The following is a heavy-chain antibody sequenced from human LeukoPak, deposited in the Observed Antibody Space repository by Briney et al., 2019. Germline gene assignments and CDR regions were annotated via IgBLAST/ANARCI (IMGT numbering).Heavy chain of an antibody. D-gene: IGHD2-15*01. V-gene: IGHV4-59*08. CDR2: IHHSGSS. J-gene: IGHJ4*02. CDR1: GASISSYY. Sequence: SETLSLTCTVSGASISSYYWSWIRQPPGKGLERIGYIHHSGSSTYNPSLRSRVSISVDTSKKQFSLKLNSVTAADTAVYYCARRYCSGGTCYGDNWGQGTLVTVSS. CDR3: ARRYCSGGTCYGDN.